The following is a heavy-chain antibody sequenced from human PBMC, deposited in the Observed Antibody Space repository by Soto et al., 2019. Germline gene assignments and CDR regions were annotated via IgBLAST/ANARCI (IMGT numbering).Heavy chain of an antibody. D-gene: IGHD2-8*01. V-gene: IGHV3-48*02. CDR1: GFTFSSYS. CDR2: ISSSSSTI. CDR3: ARDHCTNGVCPPHYFDY. J-gene: IGHJ4*02. Sequence: PGGSLRLSCAASGFTFSSYSMNWVRQAPGKGLEWVSYISSSSSTIYYADSVKGRFTISRDNAKNSLYLQMNSLRDEDTAVYYCARDHCTNGVCPPHYFDYWGQETLVTVSS.